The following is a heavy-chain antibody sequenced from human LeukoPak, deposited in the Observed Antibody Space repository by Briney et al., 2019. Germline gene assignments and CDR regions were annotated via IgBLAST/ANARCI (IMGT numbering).Heavy chain of an antibody. V-gene: IGHV3-64*01. Sequence: GGSLRLSCAASGFTFSSYAMHWVRQAPGKGLEYVSAISSNGGSAYYANSVKGRFTISRDNSKNTLYLQMGSLRAEDTAVYYCARGPSGYHNTGGQGTLVTVSS. J-gene: IGHJ4*02. D-gene: IGHD5-12*01. CDR2: ISSNGGSA. CDR3: ARGPSGYHNT. CDR1: GFTFSSYA.